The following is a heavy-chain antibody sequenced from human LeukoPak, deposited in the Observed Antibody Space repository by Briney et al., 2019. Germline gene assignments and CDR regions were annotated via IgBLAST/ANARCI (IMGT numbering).Heavy chain of an antibody. J-gene: IGHJ4*02. V-gene: IGHV4-4*02. Sequence: RTSEALSLTCAVSGGSISSSNWWSWVRQPPGKGLEWIGEIYHSGSTNYNPSLKSRVTMSVDKSKNQFSLKLSSVTAADTAVYYCARGAGDYYDSSGLFDYWGQGTLVTVSS. CDR2: IYHSGST. CDR1: GGSISSSNW. CDR3: ARGAGDYYDSSGLFDY. D-gene: IGHD3-22*01.